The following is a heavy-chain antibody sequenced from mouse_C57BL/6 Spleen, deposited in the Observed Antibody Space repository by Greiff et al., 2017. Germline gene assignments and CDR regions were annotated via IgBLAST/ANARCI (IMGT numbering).Heavy chain of an antibody. Sequence: EVQLVESGGGLVKPGGSLKLSCAASGFTFSSYAMSWVRQTPEQRLEWVATISDGGSYTYYPDNVKGRFTLSRDNAKNNLYLQMSHLKSEDTAMYCGRRGEYGPGYFDVWGTGTTVTVSS. CDR2: ISDGGSYT. CDR3: RRGEYGPGYFDV. J-gene: IGHJ1*03. V-gene: IGHV5-4*01. D-gene: IGHD1-1*01. CDR1: GFTFSSYA.